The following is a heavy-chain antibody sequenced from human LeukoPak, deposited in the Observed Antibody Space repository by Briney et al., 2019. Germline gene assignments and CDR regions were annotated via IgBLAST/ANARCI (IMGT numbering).Heavy chain of an antibody. CDR3: ARDRVGGDLTGVSLY. CDR2: ISAYNGNT. J-gene: IGHJ4*01. D-gene: IGHD4-17*01. Sequence: ASVKVSCKASGYPFDNFGLTWVRQAPGQGLEWMGWISAYNGNTHYAQKFRGRLTLATETSTSTAYLELRSLKSDDTAVYYCARDRVGGDLTGVSLYWGQGTLVTVSS. CDR1: GYPFDNFG. V-gene: IGHV1-18*01.